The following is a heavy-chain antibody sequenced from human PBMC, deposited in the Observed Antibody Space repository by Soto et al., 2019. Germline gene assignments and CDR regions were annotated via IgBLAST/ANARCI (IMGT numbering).Heavy chain of an antibody. CDR1: GMTFNRNG. V-gene: IGHV3-33*01. J-gene: IGHJ6*02. CDR3: ARDRSAGDYFYYGMEV. D-gene: IGHD1-1*01. Sequence: GGSLRLSCAASGMTFNRNGMHWVRQAPGKGLEWVAVTWYDGSKTAYSDSVKGRFTISRDNAKNTLYLQMNSVRDEDTAIYYCARDRSAGDYFYYGMEVWGQGTKVTVSS. CDR2: TWYDGSKT.